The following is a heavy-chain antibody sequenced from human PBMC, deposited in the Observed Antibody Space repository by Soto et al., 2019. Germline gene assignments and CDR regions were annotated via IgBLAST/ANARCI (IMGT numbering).Heavy chain of an antibody. CDR3: ASGYSYGQNYYYYYMDV. Sequence: PGGSLRLSCAASGFTFSSYSMNWVRQAPEKGLEWVSSISSSSSYIYYADSVKGRFTVSRDNAKNSMYLQMNSLRAEDTAVYYCASGYSYGQNYYYYYMDVWGKGTTVTVSS. CDR2: ISSSSSYI. V-gene: IGHV3-21*01. CDR1: GFTFSSYS. D-gene: IGHD5-18*01. J-gene: IGHJ6*03.